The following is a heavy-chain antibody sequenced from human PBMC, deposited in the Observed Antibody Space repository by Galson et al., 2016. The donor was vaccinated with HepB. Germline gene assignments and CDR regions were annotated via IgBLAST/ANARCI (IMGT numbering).Heavy chain of an antibody. CDR2: IIPVVSIP. J-gene: IGHJ5*01. V-gene: IGHV1-69*04. Sequence: SVKVSCKASGDTFSNFAITWVRQAPGQGLEWMGRIIPVVSIPNYAQKFQGRVTITADKSTSTAYLEVSSLRSEDTAIYYCATDVGWDDGWFDSWGQGTLVTVSS. CDR1: GDTFSNFA. CDR3: ATDVGWDDGWFDS. D-gene: IGHD1-1*01.